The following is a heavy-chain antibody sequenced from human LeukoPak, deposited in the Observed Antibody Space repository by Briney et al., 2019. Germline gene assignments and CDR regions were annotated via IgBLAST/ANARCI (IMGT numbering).Heavy chain of an antibody. D-gene: IGHD5-18*01. Sequence: GGSLRLSCAASGFTFSSYAMSWVRQAPGKGLEWVSAISGSGGSTYYADSVKGRFTISRDNSENTLYLQMNSLRAEDTAVYYCAKASSGYSYGRNWFDPWGQGTLVTVSS. CDR3: AKASSGYSYGRNWFDP. V-gene: IGHV3-23*01. CDR2: ISGSGGST. J-gene: IGHJ5*02. CDR1: GFTFSSYA.